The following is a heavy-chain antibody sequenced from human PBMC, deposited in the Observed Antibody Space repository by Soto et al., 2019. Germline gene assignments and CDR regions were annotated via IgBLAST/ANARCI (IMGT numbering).Heavy chain of an antibody. CDR2: IIPFYGTT. J-gene: IGHJ4*02. D-gene: IGHD2-15*01. Sequence: QVQLVQSGAEVKKPGSSVNVSCKASGSPFSTYALNWVRQAPGQGPEWMGGIIPFYGTTTYAQKFQGRVPNPADKSTNTANMHLSSLRSEDTDVYYCASPDVVAAISRDYWGQATLVPVSS. CDR3: ASPDVVAAISRDY. CDR1: GSPFSTYA. V-gene: IGHV1-69*14.